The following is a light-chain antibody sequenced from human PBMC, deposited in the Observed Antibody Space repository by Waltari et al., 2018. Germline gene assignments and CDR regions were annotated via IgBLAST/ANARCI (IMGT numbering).Light chain of an antibody. V-gene: IGLV2-14*03. CDR2: DVN. CDR1: SGDVGGYNY. Sequence: QSALTQPASVSGSPGQSITISCTGTSGDVGGYNYVSRYQHHPGKAPKLIIYDVNKRPSGVSNRFSGSKSGNTASLTISGLQADDEADYYCNSYTGSSTSVLFGGGTKLTVL. J-gene: IGLJ3*02. CDR3: NSYTGSSTSVL.